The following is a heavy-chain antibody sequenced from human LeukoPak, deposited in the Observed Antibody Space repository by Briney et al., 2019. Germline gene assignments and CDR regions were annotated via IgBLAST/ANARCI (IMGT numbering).Heavy chain of an antibody. J-gene: IGHJ6*04. CDR3: ARATSISGGDV. Sequence: SETLSLTCTVSGGSISSGSYYWSWIRQPAGKGVEWIGRIYTSGSTNYNPSLKSRVTISVDTSKNQFSLKLSSVTAADTAVYYCARATSISGGDVWGKGTTVTISS. V-gene: IGHV4-61*02. D-gene: IGHD2-21*01. CDR1: GGSISSGSYY. CDR2: IYTSGST.